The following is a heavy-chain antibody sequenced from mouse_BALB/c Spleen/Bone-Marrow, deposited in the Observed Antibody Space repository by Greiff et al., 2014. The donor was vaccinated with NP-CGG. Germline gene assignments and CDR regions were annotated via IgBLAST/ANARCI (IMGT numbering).Heavy chain of an antibody. CDR2: IYPSTGYT. CDR1: GYTFTGYW. V-gene: IGHV1-7*01. D-gene: IGHD2-4*01. CDR3: ARDDYAY. Sequence: LQESGAELAKPGASVKMSCKASGYTFTGYWMHWVKQRPGQGLEWIGYIYPSTGYTEHNQKFKDKAIMTADKSSSTAYMQLSSLTSEDSAVYYCARDDYAYWGQGTLVTVSA. J-gene: IGHJ3*01.